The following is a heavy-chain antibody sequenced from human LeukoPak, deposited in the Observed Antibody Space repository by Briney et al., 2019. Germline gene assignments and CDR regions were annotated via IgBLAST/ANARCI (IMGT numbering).Heavy chain of an antibody. V-gene: IGHV3-23*01. Sequence: GGSLRLSCAASGFTFSSYAMTCVRQPPGKGLEGGSGISESGGTTYYADSLKGRFTISGDNSKNTLYLQLSTVRAEDTAVYYCAKGGTRSGSPLWSGNFDSLYYYYMDVWGKGTTVTVSS. J-gene: IGHJ6*03. CDR1: GFTFSSYA. D-gene: IGHD3-10*01. CDR3: AKGGTRSGSPLWSGNFDSLYYYYMDV. CDR2: ISESGGTT.